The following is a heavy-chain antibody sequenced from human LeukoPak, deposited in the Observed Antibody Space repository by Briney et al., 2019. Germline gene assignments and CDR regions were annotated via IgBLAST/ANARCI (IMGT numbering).Heavy chain of an antibody. J-gene: IGHJ3*02. CDR1: GGSISSYY. D-gene: IGHD1-26*01. CDR2: ISYSGST. CDR3: ARYSDPGSYPDAFDI. Sequence: SETLSLTCTVSGGSISSYYWSWIRQPPGKGLEWIATISYSGSTNYNPALKSRVTTSVDTSNNQFSLKLSSVTAADTAVYYCARYSDPGSYPDAFDIWGQGTMVTVAS. V-gene: IGHV4-59*01.